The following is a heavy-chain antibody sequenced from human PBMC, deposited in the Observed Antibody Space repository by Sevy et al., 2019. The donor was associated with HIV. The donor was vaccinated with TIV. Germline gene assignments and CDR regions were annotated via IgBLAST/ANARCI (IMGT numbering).Heavy chain of an antibody. D-gene: IGHD3-3*01. CDR2: VSSSADTI. CDR3: AKRGGQYDLGMDV. V-gene: IGHV3-48*03. J-gene: IGHJ6*02. Sequence: EGSLRLSCAASGFTFSSYEMNWVRQAPGKELEWVSYVSSSADTIYYADSVRGRFTISRDNAKKSLYLQMNSLRAEDTAVYYCAKRGGQYDLGMDVWGQGTTVTISS. CDR1: GFTFSSYE.